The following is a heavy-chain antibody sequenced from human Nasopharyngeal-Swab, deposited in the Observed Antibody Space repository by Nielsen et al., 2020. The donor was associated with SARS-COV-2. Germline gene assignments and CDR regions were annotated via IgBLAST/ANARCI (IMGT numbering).Heavy chain of an antibody. D-gene: IGHD2-15*01. Sequence: GSLRLSCSVSGELVSSGSFYWSWIRQSPGKGLEWIGSIYYSGNTYYNPSLEGRVTVSVDTSENQFSLNLRSVTAADAAVYYCARHGGWEVTYYFDHWGQGTLVTVSS. CDR1: GELVSSGSFY. J-gene: IGHJ4*02. CDR3: ARHGGWEVTYYFDH. CDR2: IYYSGNT. V-gene: IGHV4-39*01.